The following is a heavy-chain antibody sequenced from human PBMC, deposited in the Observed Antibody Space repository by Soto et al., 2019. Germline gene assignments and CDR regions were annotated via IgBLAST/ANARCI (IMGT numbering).Heavy chain of an antibody. Sequence: SETLSLTCIVSGCSISNYYWSWIRQPPGKGLEWIGYIYYRGSTNYNPSLKSRVTISVDTSKNQFSLKLSSVTAADTAVYYCARGGYNWNDVTDYWGQGTLVTVS. V-gene: IGHV4-59*01. D-gene: IGHD1-20*01. CDR2: IYYRGST. J-gene: IGHJ4*02. CDR1: GCSISNYY. CDR3: ARGGYNWNDVTDY.